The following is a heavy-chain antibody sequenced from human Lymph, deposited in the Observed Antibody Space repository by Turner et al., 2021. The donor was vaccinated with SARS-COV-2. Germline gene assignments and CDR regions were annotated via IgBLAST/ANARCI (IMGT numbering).Heavy chain of an antibody. D-gene: IGHD2-21*02. Sequence: QVQLQESGPRLVKPLETLSLPCPVSGGPMNSNYWSWIRQPPGKRLEWIGYIYYRGSTNYNPSLESRVTISVDTSRNQFSLNLTSVTAADTAIYYCARETVNNWVDPWGQGTLVTVSS. J-gene: IGHJ5*02. CDR2: IYYRGST. CDR3: ARETVNNWVDP. V-gene: IGHV4-59*01. CDR1: GGPMNSNY.